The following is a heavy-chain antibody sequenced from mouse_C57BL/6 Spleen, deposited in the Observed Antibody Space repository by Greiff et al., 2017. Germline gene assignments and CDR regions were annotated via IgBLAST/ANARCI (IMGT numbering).Heavy chain of an antibody. CDR1: GYTFTSYW. CDR2: IHPNSGST. J-gene: IGHJ4*01. Sequence: QVQLQHPGAELVKPGASVKLSCKASGYTFTSYWMHWVKQRPGQGLEWIGMIHPNSGSTNYNEKFKSKATLTVDKSSSTAYMQLSSLTSEDSAVYYCAREGIYYYGSSLYYAMDYWGQGTSVTVSS. CDR3: AREGIYYYGSSLYYAMDY. V-gene: IGHV1-64*01. D-gene: IGHD1-1*01.